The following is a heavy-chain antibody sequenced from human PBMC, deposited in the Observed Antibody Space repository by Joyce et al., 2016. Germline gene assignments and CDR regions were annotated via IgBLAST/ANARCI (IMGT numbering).Heavy chain of an antibody. V-gene: IGHV4-59*01. Sequence: QVQLQESGPGLVRSSETLSLTCTVSGGSISTYYWGWIRQPPGKGLEWIGYIHYSGSTNYNPALKSRVTISIATSKNQFSLKLNSVTAADTAVYYCTTARGCTGGSCYSNFYYYYMDVWGKGTTVTVSS. CDR3: TTARGCTGGSCYSNFYYYYMDV. J-gene: IGHJ6*03. CDR2: IHYSGST. CDR1: GGSISTYY. D-gene: IGHD2-15*01.